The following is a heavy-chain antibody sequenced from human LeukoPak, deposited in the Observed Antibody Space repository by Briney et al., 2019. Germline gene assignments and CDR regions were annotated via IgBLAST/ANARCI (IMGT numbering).Heavy chain of an antibody. V-gene: IGHV4-59*01. CDR3: ARDRPRGAFDI. J-gene: IGHJ3*02. CDR1: GYSISNGYY. Sequence: NPSETLSLTCTVSGYSISNGYYWGWIRPPPGKGLEWIGYIYYSGSTNYNPSLKSRVTISVDTSKNQFSLKLSSVTAADTAVYYCARDRPRGAFDIWGQGTMVTVSS. CDR2: IYYSGST.